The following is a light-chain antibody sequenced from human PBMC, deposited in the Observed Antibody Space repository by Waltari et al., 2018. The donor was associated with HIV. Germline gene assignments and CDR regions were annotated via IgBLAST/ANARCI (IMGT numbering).Light chain of an antibody. CDR1: SSAVGSYHA. CDR3: GSYTGGSTYV. CDR2: DVD. J-gene: IGLJ1*01. Sequence: LTLPPAVPGSPAQSLTTSCSGTSSAVGSYHAVPCYQHHPDQAPKLMIYDVDNRLPGVSSRYCGSKSGNTASLTISGLRAEDEADYSCGSYTGGSTYVFGTGAEVPVL. V-gene: IGLV2-14*03.